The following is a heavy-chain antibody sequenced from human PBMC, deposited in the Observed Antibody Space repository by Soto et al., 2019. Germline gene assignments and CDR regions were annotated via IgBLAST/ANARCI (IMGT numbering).Heavy chain of an antibody. Sequence: GASVKVSCKASGYTFTSYYMHWVRHAPGQGLEWMGIINPSGGSTSYAQKFQGRVTMTRDTSTSTVYMELSSLRSEDTAVYYCARMYYDFWSGYYEEYYYYGMDVWG. CDR3: ARMYYDFWSGYYEEYYYYGMDV. J-gene: IGHJ6*02. D-gene: IGHD3-3*01. CDR2: INPSGGST. CDR1: GYTFTSYY. V-gene: IGHV1-46*01.